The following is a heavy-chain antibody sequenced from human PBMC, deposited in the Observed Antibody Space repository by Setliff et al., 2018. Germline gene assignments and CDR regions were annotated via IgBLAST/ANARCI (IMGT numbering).Heavy chain of an antibody. D-gene: IGHD2-2*01. CDR2: INTNTGNP. Sequence: ASVKVSCKASGYTFTRYAMNWVRQAPGQGLEWMGWINTNTGNPTYAQGFTGRFVFSLDTSVSTAYLQISSLKAEDTAVYYCARIVCSSTSCSRFGYWGQGTLVTVSS. CDR1: GYTFTRYA. CDR3: ARIVCSSTSCSRFGY. V-gene: IGHV7-4-1*02. J-gene: IGHJ4*02.